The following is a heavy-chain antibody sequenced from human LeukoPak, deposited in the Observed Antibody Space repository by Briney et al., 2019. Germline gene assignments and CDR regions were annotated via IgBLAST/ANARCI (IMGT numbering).Heavy chain of an antibody. CDR1: RFTFSSYA. D-gene: IGHD3-22*01. CDR2: IWSDRSHK. Sequence: GGSLTLSCVASRFTFSSYAMHWVRQAPGKGVEWVAVIWSDRSHKYHADSLKGRFPISRDHSKNTLYLEMNSLSAEDTAVYYCARERGYFHYWGQGTLVPVSS. J-gene: IGHJ4*02. V-gene: IGHV3-33*08. CDR3: ARERGYFHY.